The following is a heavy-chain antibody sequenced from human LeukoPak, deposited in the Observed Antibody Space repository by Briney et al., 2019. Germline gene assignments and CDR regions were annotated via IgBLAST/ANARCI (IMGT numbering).Heavy chain of an antibody. V-gene: IGHV3-7*05. CDR2: IKDDGSGK. D-gene: IGHD1-26*01. CDR1: GFTFSSYV. CDR3: ARYSGSHYSFHY. J-gene: IGHJ4*02. Sequence: PGGSLRLSCAASGFTFSSYVMSWVRQAPGKGLEWVANIKDDGSGKYYADSVQGRLTISRDNAEKTLYLQMSSLRAEDTAIYYCARYSGSHYSFHYWGQGTLVTVSS.